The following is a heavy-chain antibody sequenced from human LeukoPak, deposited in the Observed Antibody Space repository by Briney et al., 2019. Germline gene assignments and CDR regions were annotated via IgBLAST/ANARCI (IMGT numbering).Heavy chain of an antibody. CDR2: ISAYNGNT. CDR1: GYTFTSFG. D-gene: IGHD3-10*01. CDR3: ARVLTMVRGAFNWFDP. Sequence: GASVKVSCKASGYTFTSFGISWGRQAPGQGVEWMGWISAYNGNTNYAQKLQGRVTMTTDTSTSTAYMELRSLRSDATAVYYCARVLTMVRGAFNWFDPWGQGTLVTVSS. J-gene: IGHJ5*02. V-gene: IGHV1-18*01.